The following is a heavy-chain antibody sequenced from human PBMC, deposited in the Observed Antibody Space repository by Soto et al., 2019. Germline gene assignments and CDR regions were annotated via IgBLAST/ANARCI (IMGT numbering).Heavy chain of an antibody. Sequence: QPGGSLRLSCAASGFTFSNYAMSWVRQAPGKGLEWVSTISGSSHSTYYADSVKGRFTISRDNSKNTLYLQMNSLRAEDTAVYYCAREGALKPFSSWGQGALVTVSS. CDR3: AREGALKPFSS. V-gene: IGHV3-23*01. CDR1: GFTFSNYA. CDR2: ISGSSHST. J-gene: IGHJ5*02.